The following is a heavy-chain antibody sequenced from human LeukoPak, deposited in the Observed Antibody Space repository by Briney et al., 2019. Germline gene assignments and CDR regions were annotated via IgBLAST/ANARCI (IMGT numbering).Heavy chain of an antibody. Sequence: PGGSLRLSCAASGFTFSSYWMSWVRQAPGKGLEWVANIKQDGSEKYYVDSVKGRFTISRDNAKNSLYLQMNSLRAEDTAVYHCARNYDSSGFYYSYYHGMDVWGQGTTVTVSS. V-gene: IGHV3-7*03. J-gene: IGHJ6*02. CDR1: GFTFSSYW. D-gene: IGHD3-22*01. CDR2: IKQDGSEK. CDR3: ARNYDSSGFYYSYYHGMDV.